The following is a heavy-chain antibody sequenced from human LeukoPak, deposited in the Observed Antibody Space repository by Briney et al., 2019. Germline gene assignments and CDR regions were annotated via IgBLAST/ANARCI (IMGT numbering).Heavy chain of an antibody. Sequence: SETLSLTCTVSGGSISSYYWSWIRQPPGKGLEWIGYIYYSGSTNYNPSLKSRVTISVDTSKNQFSLKLSSVTAADTAVYYCARPDLYGSGSYGFDYWGQGTLVTVSS. J-gene: IGHJ4*02. CDR3: ARPDLYGSGSYGFDY. V-gene: IGHV4-59*01. CDR2: IYYSGST. CDR1: GGSISSYY. D-gene: IGHD3-10*01.